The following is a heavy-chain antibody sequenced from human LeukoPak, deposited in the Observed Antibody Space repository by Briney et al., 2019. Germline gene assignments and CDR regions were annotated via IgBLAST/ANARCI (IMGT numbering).Heavy chain of an antibody. CDR2: IRYDGRNK. V-gene: IGHV3-30*02. CDR1: GFTFSTYG. J-gene: IGHJ4*02. CDR3: ARDEIGGSLKY. Sequence: GGSLRLSCAASGFTFSTYGMHWVRQAPGKGLEWVAFIRYDGRNKYYADSVKGRFTISRDNSKNTLCLQMNSLRAEDTAVYYCARDEIGGSLKYWGQGTLVTVSS. D-gene: IGHD1-26*01.